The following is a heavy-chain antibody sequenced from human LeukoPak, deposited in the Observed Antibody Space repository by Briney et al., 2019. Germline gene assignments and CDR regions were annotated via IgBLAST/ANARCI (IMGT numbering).Heavy chain of an antibody. V-gene: IGHV5-51*01. Sequence: GESLKISCNGSGYSFTSYWIGWVRQMPGKGLEWMGIIYPGDSGTRYSPSFQGQVTISADKSISTAYLQWSSLKASDTAIYYCARQLCSGGSCYSVSDYWGQGTLVTVSS. CDR1: GYSFTSYW. J-gene: IGHJ4*02. D-gene: IGHD2-15*01. CDR2: IYPGDSGT. CDR3: ARQLCSGGSCYSVSDY.